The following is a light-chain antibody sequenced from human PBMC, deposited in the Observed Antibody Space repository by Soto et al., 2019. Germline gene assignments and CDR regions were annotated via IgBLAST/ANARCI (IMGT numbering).Light chain of an antibody. V-gene: IGKV1-39*01. CDR3: EQSYITPPIT. CDR1: QTISTY. CDR2: GAS. Sequence: DIQMTQSPSSLSASVGDRVTITCWTSQTISTYLNWYQQKPGKAPKLLIFGASSLQSGVPSRFSGSGSGTVFTLTISSLQPEDFATYYCEQSYITPPITFGQGTRLEIK. J-gene: IGKJ5*01.